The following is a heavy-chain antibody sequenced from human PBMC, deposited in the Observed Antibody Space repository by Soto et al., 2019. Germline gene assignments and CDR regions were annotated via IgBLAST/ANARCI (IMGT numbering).Heavy chain of an antibody. D-gene: IGHD6-6*01. CDR3: ARENSRISPRLFQH. V-gene: IGHV3-30-3*01. CDR2: ISPAGTNQ. J-gene: IGHJ1*01. Sequence: GGSLRLSCVASGFIFSDYAMHWARQAPGKGLEWVALISPAGTNQYYADSAKGRFTISRDNSKNTLYLQMNSLRPEDTGLYYCARENSRISPRLFQHWGQGTLVTVSS. CDR1: GFIFSDYA.